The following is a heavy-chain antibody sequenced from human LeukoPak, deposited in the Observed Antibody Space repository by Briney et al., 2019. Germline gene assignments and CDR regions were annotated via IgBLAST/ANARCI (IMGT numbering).Heavy chain of an antibody. CDR1: GFTFSSYG. Sequence: PGRSLRLSCAASGFTFSSYGMHWVRQAPGKGLEWVAVISFDGSNRNYADSVKGRFTISRDNSKNTLYLQMNSLRAEDTALYYCAKDQHTSSWYSYFDYWGQGTLVTVSS. V-gene: IGHV3-30*18. D-gene: IGHD6-13*01. CDR2: ISFDGSNR. J-gene: IGHJ4*02. CDR3: AKDQHTSSWYSYFDY.